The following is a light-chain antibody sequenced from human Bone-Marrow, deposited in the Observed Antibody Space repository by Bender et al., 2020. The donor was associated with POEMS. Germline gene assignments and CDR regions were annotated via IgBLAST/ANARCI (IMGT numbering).Light chain of an antibody. CDR3: QAWDTSHVV. CDR1: KLGDQY. J-gene: IGLJ2*01. Sequence: SYELTQPPSVSVSPGQTASITCSGDKLGDQYVFWYQQRPGQPPLLLIYQYIRRPSGISDRFSGSNSGNTATLTISGTQAMDEADYYCQAWDTSHVVFGGGTKLTVL. CDR2: QYI. V-gene: IGLV3-1*01.